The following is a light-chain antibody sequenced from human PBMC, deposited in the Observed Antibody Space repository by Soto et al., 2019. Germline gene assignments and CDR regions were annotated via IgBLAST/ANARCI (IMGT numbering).Light chain of an antibody. CDR3: SSYTSSSTLV. Sequence: QSALTQPASVSGSPGQSITISCSGSSSDIGAYNYVSWYQHHPGKVPKVMIYEVTNRPSGVSNRFSGSKSGNTASLTISGLQAEDEAYYYCSSYTSSSTLVFGGGTKVTVL. V-gene: IGLV2-14*01. CDR1: SSDIGAYNY. CDR2: EVT. J-gene: IGLJ3*02.